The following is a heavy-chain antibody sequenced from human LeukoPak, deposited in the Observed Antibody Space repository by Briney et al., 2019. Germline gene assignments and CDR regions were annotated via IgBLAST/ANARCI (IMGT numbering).Heavy chain of an antibody. V-gene: IGHV3-73*01. D-gene: IGHD3-22*01. CDR2: IRSKSNSYAT. J-gene: IGHJ4*02. CDR1: GFTFSDSS. CDR3: SRRFRKDDSSGYVDY. Sequence: PGGSLRLSCAASGFTFSDSSIHWVRQASGKGLEWVGRIRSKSNSYATAYAASLKGRFTISRDDSKNTAYLQMNSLKTEATAVYYCSRRFRKDDSSGYVDYWGQGTPVTVSS.